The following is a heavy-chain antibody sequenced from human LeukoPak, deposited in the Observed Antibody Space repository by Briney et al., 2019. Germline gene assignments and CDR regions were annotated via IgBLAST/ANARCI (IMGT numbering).Heavy chain of an antibody. CDR2: IKQDGSEK. V-gene: IGHV3-7*01. Sequence: GGSLRLSCAASGFTFSSYSMNWVRQAPGKGLEWVANIKQDGSEKYYVDSVKGRFIISRDNAKDSLFLQMNSLRTEDTAMHYCARLLGESTIYDLWGQGTLVTVSS. CDR1: GFTFSSYS. CDR3: ARLLGESTIYDL. D-gene: IGHD3-16*01. J-gene: IGHJ5*02.